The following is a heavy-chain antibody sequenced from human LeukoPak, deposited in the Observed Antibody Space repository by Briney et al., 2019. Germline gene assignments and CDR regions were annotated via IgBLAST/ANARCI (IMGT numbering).Heavy chain of an antibody. Sequence: GGSLRLSCAASGFTFSSYAMSWVRQAPGKGLEWVSSISFSGGGTYYAHSVKGRFTISRDNSKNTLNPQMNSLSAEDTAVYYCARRGIVLGAAPVLKYSFDYWGQGTLVTVSS. CDR2: ISFSGGGT. J-gene: IGHJ4*02. CDR3: ARRGIVLGAAPVLKYSFDY. CDR1: GFTFSSYA. D-gene: IGHD1-26*01. V-gene: IGHV3-23*01.